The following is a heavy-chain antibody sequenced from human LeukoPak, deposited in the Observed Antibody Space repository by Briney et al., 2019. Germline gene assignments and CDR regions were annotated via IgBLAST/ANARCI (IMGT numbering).Heavy chain of an antibody. V-gene: IGHV3-33*01. J-gene: IGHJ4*02. D-gene: IGHD3-10*01. CDR3: ARSNYYGSGSYYNHFDY. Sequence: GGSLRLSCAASGFTFSSYGMHWVRQAPGKGLEWVAVIWYDGSNKYYADSVKGRFTISRDNSKNTLYLQMNSLRAEDTAVYYCARSNYYGSGSYYNHFDYWGQGTLATVSS. CDR2: IWYDGSNK. CDR1: GFTFSSYG.